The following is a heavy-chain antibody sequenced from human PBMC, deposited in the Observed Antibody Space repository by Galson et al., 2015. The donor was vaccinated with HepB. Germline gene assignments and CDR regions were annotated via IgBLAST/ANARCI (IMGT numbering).Heavy chain of an antibody. Sequence: SLRLSCAASGFTFSSYAMHWVRQAPGKGLEWVAVISYDGSNKYYADSVKGRFTISRDNSKNTLYLQMNSLRAEDTAVYYCARPEGYCSGGSCYSDYYYYMDVWGKGTTVTVSS. CDR3: ARPEGYCSGGSCYSDYYYYMDV. V-gene: IGHV3-30-3*01. D-gene: IGHD2-15*01. CDR2: ISYDGSNK. CDR1: GFTFSSYA. J-gene: IGHJ6*03.